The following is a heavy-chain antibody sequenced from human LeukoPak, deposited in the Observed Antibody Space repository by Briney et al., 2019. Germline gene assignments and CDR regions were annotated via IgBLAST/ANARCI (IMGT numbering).Heavy chain of an antibody. CDR3: ARIPEWVVQAYFDY. Sequence: PSETLSLTCAVYGGSFSKLYWSWIRQPPGKGLEWIGEINHSGNTNYNPSLKSRVTISVDTSKKQFSLKLSSVTAADTAVYYCARIPEWVVQAYFDYWGQGTLVTVSS. D-gene: IGHD6-19*01. J-gene: IGHJ4*02. CDR2: INHSGNT. CDR1: GGSFSKLY. V-gene: IGHV4-34*01.